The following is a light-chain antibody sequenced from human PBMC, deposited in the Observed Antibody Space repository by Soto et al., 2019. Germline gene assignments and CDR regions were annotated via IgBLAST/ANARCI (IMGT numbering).Light chain of an antibody. CDR2: WAS. CDR1: QSVLHSSNNKNY. CDR3: QQYYSIPWT. Sequence: DIVMTQSPDSLAVSLGERATINCKSSQSVLHSSNNKNYLAWYQQKPGQPPKLLIYWASTRESGVPDRFSGSGSGTDFTLTNSSLQAEDVAVYYCQQYYSIPWTFGQGTKVEIK. V-gene: IGKV4-1*01. J-gene: IGKJ1*01.